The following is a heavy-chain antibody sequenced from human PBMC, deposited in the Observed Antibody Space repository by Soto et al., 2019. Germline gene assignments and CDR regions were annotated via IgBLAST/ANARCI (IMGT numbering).Heavy chain of an antibody. CDR3: ARDYLTGPARPYYFDY. CDR2: ISAYNGNT. CDR1: GYTFTSYG. J-gene: IGHJ4*02. D-gene: IGHD7-27*01. V-gene: IGHV1-18*04. Sequence: ASVKVSCKASGYTFTSYGISWVRQAPGQGLEWMGWISAYNGNTNYAQKLQGRVTMTTDTSTSTAYTELRSLRSDDTAVYYCARDYLTGPARPYYFDYWGQGTLVTVSS.